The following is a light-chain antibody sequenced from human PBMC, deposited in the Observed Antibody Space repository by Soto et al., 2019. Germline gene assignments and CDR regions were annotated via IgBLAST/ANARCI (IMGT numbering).Light chain of an antibody. CDR3: MQALQTPRT. V-gene: IGKV2-28*01. CDR2: LGS. J-gene: IGKJ1*01. CDR1: QSLLHSNRYNY. Sequence: DIVMTQSPLSLPVTPGEPASISCRSSQSLLHSNRYNYLDWYLQKPGQSPQLLIYLGSNRASGVPDRLSGSGSGTDFTLKISRVEAEDGGVYYCMQALQTPRTFGQGTKVELK.